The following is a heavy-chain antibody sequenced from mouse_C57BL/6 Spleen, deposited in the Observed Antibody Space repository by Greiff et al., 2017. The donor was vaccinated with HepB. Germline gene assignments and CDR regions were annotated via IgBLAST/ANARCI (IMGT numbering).Heavy chain of an antibody. J-gene: IGHJ2*01. Sequence: EVQRVESGGGLVKPGGSLKLSCAASVFTFSDYGMHWVRQAPEKGLEWVAYISSGSSTIYYADTVKGRFTISRDNAKNTLFLQMTSLRSEDTAMYYCARGDHYFDYRGQGTTLTVSS. V-gene: IGHV5-17*01. CDR1: VFTFSDYG. CDR3: ARGDHYFDY. CDR2: ISSGSSTI.